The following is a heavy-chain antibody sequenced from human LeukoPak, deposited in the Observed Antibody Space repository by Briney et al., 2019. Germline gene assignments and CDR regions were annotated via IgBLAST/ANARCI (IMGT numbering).Heavy chain of an antibody. V-gene: IGHV4-61*02. D-gene: IGHD6-13*01. CDR2: IYTSGST. J-gene: IGHJ5*02. CDR1: GGSISSGSYY. CDR3: ARRKTAAGTWWFDP. Sequence: SGTLSLTCTVSGGSISSGSYYWSWLRQPAGKGLEWIGRIYTSGSTNYNPSLKSRVTISVDTSKNQFSLKLSSVTAADTAVYYCARRKTAAGTWWFDPWGQGTLVTVSS.